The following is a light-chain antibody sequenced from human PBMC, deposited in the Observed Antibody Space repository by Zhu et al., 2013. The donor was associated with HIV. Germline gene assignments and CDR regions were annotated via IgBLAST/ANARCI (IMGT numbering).Light chain of an antibody. V-gene: IGKV1-5*01. CDR1: QSIGTW. Sequence: DIQLTQSPSTLSASVGDRVTLTCRASQSIGTWLAWYQQKPGKAPKLLIYDAFSLESGVSSRFSGSGSGTDFTLTISSLQPEDFVSYFCLHYGGNSQWTFGQGTKVDFK. J-gene: IGKJ1*01. CDR2: DAF. CDR3: LHYGGNSQWT.